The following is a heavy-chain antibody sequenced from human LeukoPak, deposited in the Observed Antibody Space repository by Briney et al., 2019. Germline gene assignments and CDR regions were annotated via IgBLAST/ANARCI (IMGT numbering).Heavy chain of an antibody. CDR2: ISGSGGST. CDR3: AKPDRITMVRGVIIYPDY. D-gene: IGHD3-10*01. Sequence: PGGSLRLSCAASGITFSSYAMSWVRQAPGKGLEWVSAISGSGGSTYYADSVKGRFTISRDNSKNTLYLQMNSLRAEDTAVYYCAKPDRITMVRGVIIYPDYWGRGTLVTVSS. V-gene: IGHV3-23*01. CDR1: GITFSSYA. J-gene: IGHJ4*02.